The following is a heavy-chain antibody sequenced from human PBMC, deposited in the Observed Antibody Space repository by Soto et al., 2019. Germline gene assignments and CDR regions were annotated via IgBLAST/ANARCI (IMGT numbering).Heavy chain of an antibody. Sequence: EVPLVESGGGLVKPGGSLRLSCAASGFTLSSYSMNWVRQAPGKGLEWVSSISSSSSYIYYADSVKGRVTISRDNAKNSLYLQMNSLRAEDTAVYYCARDWGGEGTFDYWGQGTLVTVSS. J-gene: IGHJ4*02. D-gene: IGHD3-16*01. CDR2: ISSSSSYI. CDR1: GFTLSSYS. CDR3: ARDWGGEGTFDY. V-gene: IGHV3-21*01.